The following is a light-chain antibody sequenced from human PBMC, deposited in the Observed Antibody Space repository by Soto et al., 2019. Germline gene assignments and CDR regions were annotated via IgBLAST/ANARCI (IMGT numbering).Light chain of an antibody. CDR1: QDISNY. CDR2: DAS. CDR3: QQYESLPLT. V-gene: IGKV1-33*01. Sequence: SPMSQSPSSLSASVGDRVTITCQASQDISNYLNWYQQKPGKAPKLLIYDASNLETGVPSRFSGSGSGTDFTFTISSLQPEDIATYYCQQYESLPLTFGQGTRLEIK. J-gene: IGKJ5*01.